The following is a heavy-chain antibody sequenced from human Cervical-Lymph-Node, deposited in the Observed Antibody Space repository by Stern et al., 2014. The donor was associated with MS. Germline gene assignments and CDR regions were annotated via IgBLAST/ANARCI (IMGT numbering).Heavy chain of an antibody. Sequence: QVQLVESGSELKTPGSSVRVSCKASGGSFSSHAINWVRRAPGPGLERLGGISPAFDTPIYSEKFQDRVTIIADEATTTVYMALRDLRSDDTAVYYCARDADYTDTRGLQPFVLWGQGSLISVSS. D-gene: IGHD3-3*01. V-gene: IGHV1-69*01. CDR1: GGSFSSHA. CDR3: ARDADYTDTRGLQPFVL. J-gene: IGHJ4*02. CDR2: ISPAFDTP.